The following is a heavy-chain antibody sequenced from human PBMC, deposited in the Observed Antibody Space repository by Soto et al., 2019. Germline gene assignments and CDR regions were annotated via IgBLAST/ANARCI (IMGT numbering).Heavy chain of an antibody. D-gene: IGHD2-15*01. CDR2: IYNSGST. J-gene: IGHJ2*01. Sequence: PSETLSLTCTVSGDSISSGDYYWSWIRQPPGKALEWIGYIYNSGSTYYNPSLKSRVTMSVDTSKKQFSLELSSVTAADTAVYYCASFVGAYWYFVFGYPGTLLTV. CDR3: ASFVGAYWYFVF. V-gene: IGHV4-30-4*01. CDR1: GDSISSGDYY.